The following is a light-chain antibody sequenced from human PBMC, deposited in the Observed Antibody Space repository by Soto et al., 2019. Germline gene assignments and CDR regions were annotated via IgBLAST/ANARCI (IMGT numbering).Light chain of an antibody. CDR1: QSVSSY. V-gene: IGKV3-11*01. CDR3: QQRSNWPLT. J-gene: IGKJ4*01. CDR2: DAS. Sequence: EIVLTQSPATLSLYPGERATLSCRASQSVSSYLAWYQQKPGQAPRLLIYDASNRATGIPARFSGSGSGTDFTLTISGLEPEDFAVYYCQQRSNWPLTFGGGTKVDIK.